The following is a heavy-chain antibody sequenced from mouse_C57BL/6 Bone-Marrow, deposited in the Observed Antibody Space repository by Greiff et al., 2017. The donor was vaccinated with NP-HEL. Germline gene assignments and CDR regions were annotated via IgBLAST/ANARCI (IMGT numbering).Heavy chain of an antibody. Sequence: QVQLQQSGAELVKPGASVKMSCKASGYTFTSYWITWVKQRPGQGLEWIGDIYPGSGSTNYNEKFKSKATLTVDTSSSTAYMQLSSLTSEDSAVXYCARRTTAYAMDYWGQGTSVTVSS. CDR1: GYTFTSYW. J-gene: IGHJ4*01. D-gene: IGHD1-2*01. CDR2: IYPGSGST. CDR3: ARRTTAYAMDY. V-gene: IGHV1-55*01.